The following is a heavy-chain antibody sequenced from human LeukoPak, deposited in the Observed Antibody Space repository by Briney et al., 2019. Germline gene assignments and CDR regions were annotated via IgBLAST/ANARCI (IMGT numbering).Heavy chain of an antibody. D-gene: IGHD6-13*01. V-gene: IGHV1-18*01. J-gene: IGHJ6*03. CDR1: GYTFTSYG. Sequence: ASVKVSCKASGYTFTSYGISWVRQAPGQGLEWMGWISAYNGNTNYAQKLQGRVTMTTDTSTSTAYMELRSLRSDDTAVYYCARDRWSSSWYQGSYYYYYYMDVWGKGTTVTISS. CDR3: ARDRWSSSWYQGSYYYYYYMDV. CDR2: ISAYNGNT.